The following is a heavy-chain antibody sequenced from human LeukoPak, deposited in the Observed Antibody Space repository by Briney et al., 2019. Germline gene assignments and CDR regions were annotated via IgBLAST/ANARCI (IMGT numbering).Heavy chain of an antibody. Sequence: GGSLRLSCAASGFTFSSYSMNWVRQAPGKGLEWVSVIYSGGSTYYADSVKGRFTISRDNSKNTLYLQMNSLRAEDTAVYYCAREKQQGYMDVWGKGTTVTISS. J-gene: IGHJ6*03. CDR2: IYSGGST. V-gene: IGHV3-66*01. CDR3: AREKQQGYMDV. D-gene: IGHD6-13*01. CDR1: GFTFSSYS.